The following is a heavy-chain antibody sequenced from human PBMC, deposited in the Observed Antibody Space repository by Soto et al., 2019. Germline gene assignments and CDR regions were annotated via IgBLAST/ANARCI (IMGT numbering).Heavy chain of an antibody. Sequence: GGSLRLSCAASGFTFSNFGMHWVRQAPGKGLEWVAVISYDGSVEYYPDSVKGRFTISRDNSKNTLYLQMNSLRVEDTAHYYCVKDPRITIFGVVVEYFDYWAQGTLVTVSS. CDR3: VKDPRITIFGVVVEYFDY. CDR2: ISYDGSVE. V-gene: IGHV3-30*18. J-gene: IGHJ4*02. D-gene: IGHD3-3*01. CDR1: GFTFSNFG.